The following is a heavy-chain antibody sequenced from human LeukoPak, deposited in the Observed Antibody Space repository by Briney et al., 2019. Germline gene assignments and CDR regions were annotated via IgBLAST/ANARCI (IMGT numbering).Heavy chain of an antibody. CDR1: GFTFSSYA. D-gene: IGHD2-15*01. Sequence: GGSLRLSCAASGFTFSSYAMHWVRQAPGKGLEWVAVISYDGSNKYYADSVKGRFTISRDNSKNTLYLQMNSLRAEDTAVYYCARDLGAATLLYYYYGMDVWGQGTTVTVSS. V-gene: IGHV3-30-3*01. CDR2: ISYDGSNK. CDR3: ARDLGAATLLYYYYGMDV. J-gene: IGHJ6*02.